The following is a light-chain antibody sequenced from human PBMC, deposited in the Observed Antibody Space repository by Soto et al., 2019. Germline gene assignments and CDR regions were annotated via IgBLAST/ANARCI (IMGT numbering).Light chain of an antibody. V-gene: IGLV1-40*01. CDR3: QSYDSSLSALYV. J-gene: IGLJ1*01. CDR2: GNS. Sequence: QSVLTQPPSVSGAPGQRVTISCTGSSSNIGAGYDVHWYQQLPGTAPKLLIYGNSNRPSGVPERFSGSKSDTSASLAITGLQAEDEADYYCQSYDSSLSALYVFGTGTKVTVL. CDR1: SSNIGAGYD.